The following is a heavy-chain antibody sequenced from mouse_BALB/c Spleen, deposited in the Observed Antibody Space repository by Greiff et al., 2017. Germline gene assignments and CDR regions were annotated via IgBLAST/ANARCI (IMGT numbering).Heavy chain of an antibody. Sequence: QVQLQQSGAELAKPGASVKMSCKASGYTFTSYWMHWVKQRPGQGLEWIGYINPSTGYTEYNQKFKDKATLTADKSSSTAYMQLSSLTSEDSAVYYCARWELGRFAYWGQGTLVTVSA. D-gene: IGHD4-1*01. CDR1: GYTFTSYW. CDR2: INPSTGYT. CDR3: ARWELGRFAY. J-gene: IGHJ3*01. V-gene: IGHV1-7*01.